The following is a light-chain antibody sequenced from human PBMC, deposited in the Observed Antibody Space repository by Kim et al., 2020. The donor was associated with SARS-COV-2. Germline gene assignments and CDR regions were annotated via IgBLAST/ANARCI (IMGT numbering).Light chain of an antibody. CDR3: AAWDDSLNGVL. J-gene: IGLJ2*01. CDR2: RNN. CDR1: SSNIESNY. V-gene: IGLV1-47*01. Sequence: QSVLTQSPSASGTPGQKVTISYSGSSSNIESNYVYWYQQLPGTAPKLLIYRNNERPSGVPDRFSVSKSGTSASLAIGGLRSEDEGDYYCAAWDDSLNGVLFGGGTQLTVL.